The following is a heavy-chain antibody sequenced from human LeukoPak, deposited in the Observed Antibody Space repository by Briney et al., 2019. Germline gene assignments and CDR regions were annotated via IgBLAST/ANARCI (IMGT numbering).Heavy chain of an antibody. CDR1: GFTFSSYS. Sequence: GGSLRLSCAASGFTFSSYSMNWVRQAPGKGLEWVSSISSSSSYIYYANSVKGRFTISRDNAKNSLYLQMNSLRAEDTAVYYCARNSGWIKFDYWGQGTLVTVSS. CDR3: ARNSGWIKFDY. CDR2: ISSSSSYI. J-gene: IGHJ4*02. D-gene: IGHD6-19*01. V-gene: IGHV3-21*01.